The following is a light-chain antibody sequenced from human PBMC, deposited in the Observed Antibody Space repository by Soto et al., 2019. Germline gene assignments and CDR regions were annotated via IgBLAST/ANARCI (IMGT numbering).Light chain of an antibody. J-gene: IGLJ3*02. CDR3: SSYRTISXPLV. CDR1: SSDVGDYNY. CDR2: DVS. V-gene: IGLV2-14*01. Sequence: QSALTQPASVSGSPGQSIXISCTGSSSDVGDYNYVSWYQQRPGKAPQLMIYDVSNRPSGVSNRFSGSKSGNTASLTISGLQAEDEADYYCSSYRTISXPLVFGGGTKVTVL.